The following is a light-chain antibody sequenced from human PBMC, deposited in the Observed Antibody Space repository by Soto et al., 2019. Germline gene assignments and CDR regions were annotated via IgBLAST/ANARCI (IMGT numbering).Light chain of an antibody. Sequence: DIQMTQSPSTLSASVGDRVTITCRASQSITTWLAWYQQKPGQAPKLLIYKAINLQSGVPSRFSGSGSGTEFTLTISSLQPDDFATYYCQRYNDYQYVFGQGTKLDMK. CDR3: QRYNDYQYV. V-gene: IGKV1-5*03. CDR1: QSITTW. J-gene: IGKJ2*01. CDR2: KAI.